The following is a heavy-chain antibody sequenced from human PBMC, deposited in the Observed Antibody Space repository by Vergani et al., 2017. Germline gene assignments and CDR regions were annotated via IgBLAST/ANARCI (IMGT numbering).Heavy chain of an antibody. J-gene: IGHJ4*02. CDR1: GGSLSGYY. Sequence: QVQLQESCPGLVRPSETLSLTCTVSGGSLSGYYRNWIRQTPGEGLEWIGYVEDSGYFNYNPSLKTRVSMSSDTSNNQFSLMLSSVTVADTAVYYCARSIVSRNPPDYFDNWGQGTLVTVSS. CDR3: ARSIVSRNPPDYFDN. D-gene: IGHD1-14*01. V-gene: IGHV4-59*01. CDR2: VEDSGYF.